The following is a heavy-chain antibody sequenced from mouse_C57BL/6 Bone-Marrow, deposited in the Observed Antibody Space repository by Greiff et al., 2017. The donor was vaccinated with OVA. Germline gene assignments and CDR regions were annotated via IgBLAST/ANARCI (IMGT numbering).Heavy chain of an antibody. J-gene: IGHJ3*01. D-gene: IGHD2-3*01. CDR1: GFTFSSYA. CDR2: ISDGGSYT. V-gene: IGHV5-4*03. CDR3: ARYNDEGAWFAY. Sequence: EVMLVESGGGLVKPGGSLKLSCAASGFTFSSYAMSWVRQTPEKRLAWVATISDGGSYTYYPDNVKGRFTISRDNAKINLYLQMSHLKSEDTAMYYCARYNDEGAWFAYWGQGTLVTVSA.